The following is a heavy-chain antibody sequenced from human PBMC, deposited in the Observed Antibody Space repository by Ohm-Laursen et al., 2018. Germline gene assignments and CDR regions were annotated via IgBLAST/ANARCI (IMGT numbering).Heavy chain of an antibody. J-gene: IGHJ4*02. CDR1: GFTFGAYW. CDR2: IKRDGSEK. CDR3: ARDNDGDYEDNFDC. V-gene: IGHV3-7*01. D-gene: IGHD4-17*01. Sequence: GSLRLSCTASGFTFGAYWMTWVRQAPGKGLEWVASIKRDGSEKYYVDSVKGRFTISRDNAKESLYLQMNSLRAEDTAVYYCARDNDGDYEDNFDCWGQGTVVTVSS.